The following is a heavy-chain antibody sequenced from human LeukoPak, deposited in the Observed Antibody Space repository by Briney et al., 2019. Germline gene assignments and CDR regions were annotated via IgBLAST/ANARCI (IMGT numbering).Heavy chain of an antibody. Sequence: GGSLRLSCAASGFTFSSYAMHWVRQAPGKGLEYVSAISGNGGSTYYANSVKGRFTISRDNSKNTLYLQMGSLRAEDMAVYYCARVPSSWYGAFDIWGQGTMVTVSS. J-gene: IGHJ3*02. V-gene: IGHV3-64*01. CDR2: ISGNGGST. CDR3: ARVPSSWYGAFDI. CDR1: GFTFSSYA. D-gene: IGHD6-13*01.